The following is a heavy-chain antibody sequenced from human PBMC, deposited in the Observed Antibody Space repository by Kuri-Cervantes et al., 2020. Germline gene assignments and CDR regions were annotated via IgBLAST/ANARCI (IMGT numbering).Heavy chain of an antibody. Sequence: GESLTLSCAASGFTFSSYGMHWVRQAPGKGLEWAAFIRYDGSNKYYADSVKGRFTISRDNAKNSLYLQMNSLRAEDTALYYCARGRNPDYWGQGTLVTVSS. CDR3: ARGRNPDY. CDR2: IRYDGSNK. V-gene: IGHV3-30*02. CDR1: GFTFSSYG. J-gene: IGHJ4*02. D-gene: IGHD3-16*01.